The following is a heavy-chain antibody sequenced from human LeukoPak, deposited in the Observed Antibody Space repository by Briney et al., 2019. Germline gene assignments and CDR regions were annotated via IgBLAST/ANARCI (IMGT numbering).Heavy chain of an antibody. CDR1: GFTFSSYG. CDR2: IWYDGSNK. V-gene: IGHV3-33*06. CDR3: AKAVANHHFDY. Sequence: GGSLRLSCAASGFTFSSYGMHWVRQAPGKGLEWVAVIWYDGSNKYYADSVKGRFTISRDNSKNTLYLQMNSLRAEDSAVYYCAKAVANHHFDYWGQGTLVTVSS. D-gene: IGHD5-12*01. J-gene: IGHJ4*02.